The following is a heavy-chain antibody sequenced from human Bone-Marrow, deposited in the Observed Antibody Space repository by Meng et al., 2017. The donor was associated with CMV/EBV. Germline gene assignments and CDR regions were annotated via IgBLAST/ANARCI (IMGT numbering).Heavy chain of an antibody. CDR2: IRYDGSNK. J-gene: IGHJ6*02. D-gene: IGHD2-2*01. CDR3: AKPPAIYCSSTSCRGNYYGMDV. Sequence: GGSLRLSCAASGFTFSSYGMHWVRQAPGKGLEWVAFIRYDGSNKYYADSVKGRFTISRDNSKNTLYLQMNSLRAEDTAVYCCAKPPAIYCSSTSCRGNYYGMDVWGQGTTVTVSS. CDR1: GFTFSSYG. V-gene: IGHV3-30*02.